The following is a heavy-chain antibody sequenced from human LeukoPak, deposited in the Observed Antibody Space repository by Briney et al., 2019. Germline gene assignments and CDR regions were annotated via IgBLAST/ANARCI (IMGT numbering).Heavy chain of an antibody. D-gene: IGHD2-2*01. CDR3: ARDLYGTSPGENFDY. J-gene: IGHJ4*02. V-gene: IGHV1-2*06. Sequence: ASVKVSCKASGYTFTGYHIHWVRHAPGQGPEWMGRINCNSGGTKYAQKFQGRVTMTRDTSISTAYVELSGLRSNDTAVYYCARDLYGTSPGENFDYWGQGTLVTVSS. CDR1: GYTFTGYH. CDR2: INCNSGGT.